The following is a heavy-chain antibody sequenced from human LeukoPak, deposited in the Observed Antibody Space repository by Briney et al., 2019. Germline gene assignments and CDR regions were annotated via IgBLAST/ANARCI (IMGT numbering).Heavy chain of an antibody. CDR3: AREFFMWRSLDY. D-gene: IGHD3-16*01. CDR2: IYPGGDSA. V-gene: IGHV1-46*01. J-gene: IGHJ4*02. Sequence: ASVKVSCKASGYSFTGYYMHWVRQAPGQGLECMGIIYPGGDSATYAQKFQGRLTMTSDTSTSTVYMELSSLTSEDTAVYYCAREFFMWRSLDYWGQGTLVTVSS. CDR1: GYSFTGYY.